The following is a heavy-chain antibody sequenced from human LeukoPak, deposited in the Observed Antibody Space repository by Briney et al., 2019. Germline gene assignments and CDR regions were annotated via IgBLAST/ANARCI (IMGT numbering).Heavy chain of an antibody. Sequence: GGSLRLSCAASGFTFSTYAMDWVRQAPGKGLEWVSRISGSGGSTYYADSVKGRFTIPRDNSKNTLYLQMNSLRAEDTAIYYCAKYRTGPPYGLDVWGQGTTVTVSS. D-gene: IGHD4-11*01. CDR2: ISGSGGST. CDR1: GFTFSTYA. CDR3: AKYRTGPPYGLDV. V-gene: IGHV3-23*01. J-gene: IGHJ6*02.